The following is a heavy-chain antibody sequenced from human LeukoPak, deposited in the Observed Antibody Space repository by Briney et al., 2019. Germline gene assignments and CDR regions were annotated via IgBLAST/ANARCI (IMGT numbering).Heavy chain of an antibody. D-gene: IGHD3-10*01. J-gene: IGHJ4*02. CDR2: IIASGRDT. CDR3: AKDRYYYGLGYYFDY. V-gene: IGHV3-23*01. CDR1: GFTFSDYA. Sequence: PGGSLRLSCAASGFTFSDYAMNWVRQAPGKGLEWVSGIIASGRDTYYADPVKGRFTISRDTSKNTLCLQMNSLRAEDTAVYYCAKDRYYYGLGYYFDYWGQGALVTVSS.